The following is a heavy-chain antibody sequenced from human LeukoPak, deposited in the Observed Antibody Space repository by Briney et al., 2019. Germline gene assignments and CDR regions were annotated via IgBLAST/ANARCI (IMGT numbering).Heavy chain of an antibody. V-gene: IGHV3-23*01. CDR2: IGGSGGAT. CDR1: GYTFDGYV. D-gene: IGHD6-13*01. CDR3: AKHPRSTWYYFDY. J-gene: IGHJ4*02. Sequence: GSLRLSCVASGYTFDGYVMSWVRQAPGKGLEWVSAIGGSGGATYYADSVKGRFTISRDNSKNTQYLQMNSLRAEDTAVYFCAKHPRSTWYYFDYWGQGTLVTVSS.